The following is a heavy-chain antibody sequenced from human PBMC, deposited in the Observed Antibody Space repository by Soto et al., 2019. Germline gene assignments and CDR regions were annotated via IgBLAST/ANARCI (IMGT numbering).Heavy chain of an antibody. CDR3: ARGIPDIVVVPAASSGPPFDY. J-gene: IGHJ4*02. Sequence: PSETLSLTCAVYGGSFSDYYWSWIRQPPGKGLEWIGEINHSGSTNYNPSLKSRVTISVDTSKNQFSLKLSSVTAADTAVYYCARGIPDIVVVPAASSGPPFDYWGQGTLVTVSS. CDR2: INHSGST. V-gene: IGHV4-34*01. CDR1: GGSFSDYY. D-gene: IGHD2-2*01.